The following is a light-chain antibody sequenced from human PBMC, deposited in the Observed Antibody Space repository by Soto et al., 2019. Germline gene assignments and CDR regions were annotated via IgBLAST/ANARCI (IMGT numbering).Light chain of an antibody. CDR1: KLGNKY. CDR3: QAWDSGTAV. J-gene: IGLJ2*01. Sequence: SYELTQPPSVSVSPGQTASITCSGDKLGNKYACWYQQKPGQSPVLVIYQDIQRPSGIPERFSGSNSGNTATLTISGTQAVDEADYYCQAWDSGTAVFGGGTKVTVL. V-gene: IGLV3-1*01. CDR2: QDI.